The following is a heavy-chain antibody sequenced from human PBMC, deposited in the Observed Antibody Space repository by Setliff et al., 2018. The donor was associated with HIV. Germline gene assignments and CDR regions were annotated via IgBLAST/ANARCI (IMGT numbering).Heavy chain of an antibody. V-gene: IGHV4-4*07. J-gene: IGHJ6*02. CDR1: GGSISSYY. CDR3: AREIWGQVAHVPYGMDV. CDR2: FYTSGST. Sequence: PSETLSLTCTVSGGSISSYYWSWIRQPAGKGLEWIGRFYTSGSTTYNPSLKSRVTMSVDTSKNQFSLKVRYVTAADTAIYYCAREIWGQVAHVPYGMDVWGQGTTVTVSS. D-gene: IGHD5-12*01.